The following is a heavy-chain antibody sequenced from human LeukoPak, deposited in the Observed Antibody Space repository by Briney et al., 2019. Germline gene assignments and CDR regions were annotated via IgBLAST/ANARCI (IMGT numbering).Heavy chain of an antibody. Sequence: ASVKVSCKTSGCTFTSYYMHGVRQAPGQGLEWMGIINPSGGSTSYAQKFQGRVTMTRDTSTSTVYMELSSLRSEDTAVYYCARTPLRCSSTSCFWEVGNWFDPWGQGTLVTVSS. V-gene: IGHV1-46*01. CDR1: GCTFTSYY. CDR3: ARTPLRCSSTSCFWEVGNWFDP. CDR2: INPSGGST. D-gene: IGHD2-2*01. J-gene: IGHJ5*02.